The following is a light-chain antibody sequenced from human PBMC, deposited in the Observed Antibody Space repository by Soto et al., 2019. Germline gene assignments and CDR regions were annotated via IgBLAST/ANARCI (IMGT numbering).Light chain of an antibody. CDR2: GAS. V-gene: IGKV3-15*01. CDR3: QQYNNWPRT. Sequence: ETVMTQSPATLSVSPGERATLSCRASQSISSDLAWYQQKPGQAPRLLIYGASTTATGIPGRFSGRGSGREFTLNISSLQAEDFAVYYCQQYNNWPRTFGQGTKLEIK. CDR1: QSISSD. J-gene: IGKJ2*01.